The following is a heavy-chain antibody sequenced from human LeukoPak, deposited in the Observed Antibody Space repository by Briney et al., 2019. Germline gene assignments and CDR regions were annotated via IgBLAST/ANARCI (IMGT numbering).Heavy chain of an antibody. CDR1: GSTFTSYG. V-gene: IGHV1-18*01. CDR2: ISAYNGNT. D-gene: IGHD5-12*01. Sequence: ASVKGCRQASGSTFTSYGISWVRQAPGQGLEWMGWISAYNGNTNYAQKLQGRVTMTTDTSTSTAYMELRSLRSDDTAVYYCARVALLGGYESNYYFDYWGQGTLVTVSS. J-gene: IGHJ4*02. CDR3: ARVALLGGYESNYYFDY.